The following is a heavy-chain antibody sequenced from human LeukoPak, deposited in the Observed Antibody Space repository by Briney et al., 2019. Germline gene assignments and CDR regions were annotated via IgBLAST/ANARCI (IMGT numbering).Heavy chain of an antibody. Sequence: PGGSLRLSCAASGFTFSSYGMHWVRQAPGEGLEWVAVIWYGGSNKYYADSVKGRFTISRDNSKNTLYLQMNSLRAEDTAVYYCAKDLSGSYSLGYWGQGTLVTVSS. CDR3: AKDLSGSYSLGY. D-gene: IGHD1-26*01. J-gene: IGHJ4*02. V-gene: IGHV3-30*02. CDR1: GFTFSSYG. CDR2: IWYGGSNK.